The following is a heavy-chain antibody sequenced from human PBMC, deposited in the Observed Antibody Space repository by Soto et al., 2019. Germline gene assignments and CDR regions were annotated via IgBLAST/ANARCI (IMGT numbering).Heavy chain of an antibody. Sequence: GGSLRLSCAASGFTFSSYSLNWVRQAPGKGLEWVSSISSSSYIYYADSVTGRFTISRDNAKNSLYLQMNSLRAEDTAVYYCARDPVTMVRGAQDYWGQGTLVTVSS. D-gene: IGHD3-10*01. J-gene: IGHJ4*02. CDR1: GFTFSSYS. V-gene: IGHV3-21*01. CDR3: ARDPVTMVRGAQDY. CDR2: ISSSSYI.